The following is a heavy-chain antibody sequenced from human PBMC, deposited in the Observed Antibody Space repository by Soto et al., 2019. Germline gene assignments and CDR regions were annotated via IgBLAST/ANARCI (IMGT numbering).Heavy chain of an antibody. CDR3: ARDGLEGGGYLVYYYGMDV. D-gene: IGHD3-22*01. CDR2: ISAYNGNT. Sequence: EASVKVPCKASGYTFTSYGISWVRQAPGQGLEWMGWISAYNGNTNYAQKLQGRVTMTTDTSTSTAYMELRSLRSDDTAVYYCARDGLEGGGYLVYYYGMDVWGQGTTVTVSS. CDR1: GYTFTSYG. J-gene: IGHJ6*02. V-gene: IGHV1-18*01.